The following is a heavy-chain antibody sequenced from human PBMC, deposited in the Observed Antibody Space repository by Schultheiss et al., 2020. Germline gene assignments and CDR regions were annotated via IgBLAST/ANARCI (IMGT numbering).Heavy chain of an antibody. V-gene: IGHV3-30-3*01. J-gene: IGHJ4*02. Sequence: WGSLRLSCAASGFTFSSYAMHWVRQAPGKGLEWVAVISYDGSNKYYADSVKGRFTISRDNSKNTLYLQMNSLRAEDTAVYYCARDEYSSGWYYFDYWGQGTLVTVSS. CDR1: GFTFSSYA. CDR2: ISYDGSNK. D-gene: IGHD6-19*01. CDR3: ARDEYSSGWYYFDY.